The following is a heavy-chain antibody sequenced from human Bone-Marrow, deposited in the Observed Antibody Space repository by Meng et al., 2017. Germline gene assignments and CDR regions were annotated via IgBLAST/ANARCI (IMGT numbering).Heavy chain of an antibody. CDR2: IIPIFGTA. CDR3: ARTNWEDWYFDL. D-gene: IGHD1-1*01. Sequence: GLLGQSGAEVNKPGSSVKGSCKASGGTVSSYAISWVGQAPGQGLEWMGGIIPIFGTANYAQKFQGRVTITADESTSTAYMELSSLRSEDTAVYYCARTNWEDWYFDLWGRGTLVTVSS. CDR1: GGTVSSYA. V-gene: IGHV1-69*01. J-gene: IGHJ2*01.